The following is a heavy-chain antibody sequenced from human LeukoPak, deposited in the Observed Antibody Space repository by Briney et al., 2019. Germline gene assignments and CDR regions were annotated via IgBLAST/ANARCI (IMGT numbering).Heavy chain of an antibody. J-gene: IGHJ4*02. V-gene: IGHV3-30*18. D-gene: IGHD6-19*01. CDR1: GFTFSSYG. CDR3: AKDSDKWLGELDY. CDR2: ISYDGSNK. Sequence: PGRSLRLSCAASGFTFSSYGMHWVRQAPGKGLEWVAVISYDGSNKYYADSVKGRFTISRDNSKNTLYLQMNSLRAEDTAVYYCAKDSDKWLGELDYWGQGTLVTVSP.